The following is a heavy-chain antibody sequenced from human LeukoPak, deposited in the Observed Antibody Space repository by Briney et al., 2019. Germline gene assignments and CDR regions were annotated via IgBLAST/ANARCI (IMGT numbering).Heavy chain of an antibody. J-gene: IGHJ5*02. Sequence: PGGSLRLSCAASGFTFSSYWMSWVRQAPGKGLEWVANIKQDGSEKYYVDSVKGRFTISRDNAKNSLYLQMNSLRAEDTAVYYCARDREGYCSSTSCYGELDPWGQGTLVTVSS. D-gene: IGHD2-2*01. V-gene: IGHV3-7*03. CDR2: IKQDGSEK. CDR3: ARDREGYCSSTSCYGELDP. CDR1: GFTFSSYW.